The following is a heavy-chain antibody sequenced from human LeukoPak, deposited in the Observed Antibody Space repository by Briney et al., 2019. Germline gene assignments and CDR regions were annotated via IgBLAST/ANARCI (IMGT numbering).Heavy chain of an antibody. CDR3: AKDPLRYCSSTSCYTS. D-gene: IGHD2-2*02. Sequence: PGGSLRLSCAASGFTFSSYSMNWVRQAPGKGLEWVSSISSSSSYIYYADSVKGRFTISRDNAKNSLYLQMNSLRAEDTAVYYCAKDPLRYCSSTSCYTSWGQGTLVTVSS. CDR2: ISSSSSYI. J-gene: IGHJ5*02. V-gene: IGHV3-21*04. CDR1: GFTFSSYS.